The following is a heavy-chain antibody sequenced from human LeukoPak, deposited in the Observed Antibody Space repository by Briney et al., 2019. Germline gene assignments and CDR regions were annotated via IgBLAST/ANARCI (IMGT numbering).Heavy chain of an antibody. J-gene: IGHJ3*02. D-gene: IGHD6-13*01. CDR3: AREGTAAGPTEGAFDI. CDR1: GLTFSTYA. V-gene: IGHV3-23*01. Sequence: GGSLRLSCAASGLTFSTYAMNWVRQAPGKGLEWVSGIANSGAITYYADSVKGRVTISRDNSKNTLYLQMNSLRAEDTAVYYCAREGTAAGPTEGAFDIWGQGTMVTVSS. CDR2: IANSGAIT.